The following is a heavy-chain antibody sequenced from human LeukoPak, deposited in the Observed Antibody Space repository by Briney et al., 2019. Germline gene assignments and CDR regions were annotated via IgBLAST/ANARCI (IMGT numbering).Heavy chain of an antibody. CDR2: IYTSGST. Sequence: SETLSLTCAVYGGSFSGYYWSWIRQPAGKGLEWIGRIYTSGSTNYNPSLKSRVTMSVDTSKNQFSLKLSSVTAADTAVYYCSSGWSFDYWGQGTLVTVSS. V-gene: IGHV4-59*10. D-gene: IGHD6-19*01. CDR1: GGSFSGYY. CDR3: SSGWSFDY. J-gene: IGHJ4*02.